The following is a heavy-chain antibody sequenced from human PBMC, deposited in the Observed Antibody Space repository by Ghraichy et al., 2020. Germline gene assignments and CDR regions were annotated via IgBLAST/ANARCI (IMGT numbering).Heavy chain of an antibody. CDR1: GFTFSSYA. CDR2: ISGSGGST. CDR3: AKGPIRDWFDP. Sequence: GESLNISCAASGFTFSSYAMSWVRQAPGKGLEWVSAISGSGGSTYYADSVKGRFTISRDNSKNTLYLQMNSLRAEDTAVYYCAKGPIRDWFDPWGQGTLVTVSS. V-gene: IGHV3-23*01. D-gene: IGHD3-10*01. J-gene: IGHJ5*02.